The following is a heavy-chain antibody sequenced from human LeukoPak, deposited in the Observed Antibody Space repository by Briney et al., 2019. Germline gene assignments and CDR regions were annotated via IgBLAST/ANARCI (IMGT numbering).Heavy chain of an antibody. CDR2: ISYDGSNK. V-gene: IGHV3-30*01. CDR3: ARDRIAVAGALDY. D-gene: IGHD6-19*01. Sequence: GGSLRLSCAASGFTFSSYAMHWVRQAPGKGLEWGAVISYDGSNKYYADSVKGRFTISRDNSKNTLYLQMNSLRAEDTAVYYCARDRIAVAGALDYWGQRTLVTVSS. J-gene: IGHJ4*02. CDR1: GFTFSSYA.